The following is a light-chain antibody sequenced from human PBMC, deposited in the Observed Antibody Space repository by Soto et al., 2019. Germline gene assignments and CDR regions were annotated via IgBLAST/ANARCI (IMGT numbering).Light chain of an antibody. CDR3: NSHTISNTRV. CDR1: SSDVGAYNH. V-gene: IGLV2-14*01. Sequence: QSALTQPASVSGSPGQSITISCTGTSSDVGAYNHVSRYQHHPGKAPKLMIYDVSNRPSGVSNRFSGSKSGYTASLTISGLLAEDEADYYCNSHTISNTRVFGTGTRSPS. J-gene: IGLJ1*01. CDR2: DVS.